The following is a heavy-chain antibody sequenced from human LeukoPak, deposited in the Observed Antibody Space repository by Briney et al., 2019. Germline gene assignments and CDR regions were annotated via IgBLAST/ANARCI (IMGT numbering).Heavy chain of an antibody. V-gene: IGHV4-4*07. CDR3: ARAYYDFWIGPNWFDP. D-gene: IGHD3-3*01. CDR1: GGSISSYY. J-gene: IGHJ5*02. Sequence: PSETLSLTCTVSGGSISSYYWSWIRQPAGKGLEWIGRIYTSGSTNYNPSLKSRVTMSVDTSKNQFSLKLSSVTAADTAVYYCARAYYDFWIGPNWFDPWGQGTLVTVSS. CDR2: IYTSGST.